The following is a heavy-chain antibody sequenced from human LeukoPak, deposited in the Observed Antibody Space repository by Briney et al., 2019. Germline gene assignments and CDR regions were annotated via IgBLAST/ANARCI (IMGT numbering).Heavy chain of an antibody. V-gene: IGHV4-31*03. CDR2: IYYSGST. CDR3: ARDRGRVLSRGYYYYYGMDV. CDR1: GGSISSGGYY. D-gene: IGHD2-15*01. J-gene: IGHJ6*02. Sequence: SETLSLTCTVSGGSISSGGYYWSWLRQHPGKGLEWIGYIYYSGSTYYNPSLKSRVTISVDTSKNQFSLKLSSVTAADTAVYYCARDRGRVLSRGYYYYYGMDVWGQGTTVTVSS.